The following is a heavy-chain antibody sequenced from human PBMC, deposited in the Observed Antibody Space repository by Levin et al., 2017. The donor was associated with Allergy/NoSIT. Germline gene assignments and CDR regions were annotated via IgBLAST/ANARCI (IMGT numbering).Heavy chain of an antibody. V-gene: IGHV4-34*01. Sequence: SQTLSLTCAVYGGSFSGYYWSWIRQPPGKGLEWIGEINHSGSTNYNPSLKSRVTISVDTSKNQFSLKLSSVTAADTAVYYCARAPDPATAPYYFDYWGQGTLVTVSS. CDR1: GGSFSGYY. CDR3: ARAPDPATAPYYFDY. CDR2: INHSGST. D-gene: IGHD2-15*01. J-gene: IGHJ4*02.